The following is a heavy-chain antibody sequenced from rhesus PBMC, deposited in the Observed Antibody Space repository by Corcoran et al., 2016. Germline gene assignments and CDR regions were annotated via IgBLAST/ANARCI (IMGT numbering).Heavy chain of an antibody. CDR1: GFTFSSYA. Sequence: EVQLVESGGGLAKPGGSLRLSCAASGFTFSSYAMHWVRQAPGKGREWFTAIMSVGSTYYADSGKVRLPVSRDKSKNTLALQINSLRAEDTAVYYCAKGSIVVVYGLDSWGQGVVVTVSS. CDR2: IMSVGST. J-gene: IGHJ6*01. V-gene: IGHV3-103*01. D-gene: IGHD3-16*01. CDR3: AKGSIVVVYGLDS.